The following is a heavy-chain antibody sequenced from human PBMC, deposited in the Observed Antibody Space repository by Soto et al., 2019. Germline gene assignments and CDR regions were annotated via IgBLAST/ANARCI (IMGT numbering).Heavy chain of an antibody. CDR3: ARGPQWLPFDY. D-gene: IGHD6-19*01. CDR1: GFTFSSYG. CDR2: IWYDGSNK. J-gene: IGHJ4*02. V-gene: IGHV3-33*01. Sequence: GGSLRLSCAASGFTFSSYGMHWVRQAPGKGLEWVAVIWYDGSNKYYADSVKGRFTISRDNSKNTLYLQMNSLRAEDTAVYYCARGPQWLPFDYWGQGTLVTVSS.